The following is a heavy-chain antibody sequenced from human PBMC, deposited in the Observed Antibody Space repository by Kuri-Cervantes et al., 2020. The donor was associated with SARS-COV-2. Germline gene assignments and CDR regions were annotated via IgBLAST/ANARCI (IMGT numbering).Heavy chain of an antibody. Sequence: GESLKISCKGSGYSFTSYWIGWVRQAPGQRLEWMGWINAGNGNTKYSQKFQGRVTMTRDTSTSTVYMELSSLRSEDTAVYYCARVGRGGDWYFDLWGRGTLVTVSS. J-gene: IGHJ2*01. CDR1: GYSFTSYW. D-gene: IGHD2-15*01. CDR3: ARVGRGGDWYFDL. V-gene: IGHV1-3*01. CDR2: INAGNGNT.